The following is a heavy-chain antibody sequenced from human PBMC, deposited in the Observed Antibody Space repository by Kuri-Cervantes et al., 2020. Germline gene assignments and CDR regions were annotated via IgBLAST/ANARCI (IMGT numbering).Heavy chain of an antibody. D-gene: IGHD5-24*01. Sequence: ASVKVSCKAAGYPFTSYGISWVRQAPGQGLEWMGWINPNSGGTNYAQKFQGRVTMTRDTSISTAYMELSSLRSEDTAVYYCARIRDGDSSYFDYWGQGTLVTFSS. CDR2: INPNSGGT. V-gene: IGHV1-2*02. CDR3: ARIRDGDSSYFDY. J-gene: IGHJ4*02. CDR1: GYPFTSYG.